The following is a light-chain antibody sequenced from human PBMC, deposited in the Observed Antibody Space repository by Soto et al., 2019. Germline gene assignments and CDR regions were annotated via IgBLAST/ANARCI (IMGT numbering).Light chain of an antibody. CDR3: QQYDRSPWT. J-gene: IGKJ1*01. CDR2: GTS. CDR1: QSVSSSY. Sequence: EIVLTQSPGTLSLSPGERATLSCRASQSVSSSYLAWYQQKPGQAPRLLIYGTSKRATGIPDRLSGSGSGTHFTLTISRLEPEDFAVYYCQQYDRSPWTFGQGTKVEIK. V-gene: IGKV3-20*01.